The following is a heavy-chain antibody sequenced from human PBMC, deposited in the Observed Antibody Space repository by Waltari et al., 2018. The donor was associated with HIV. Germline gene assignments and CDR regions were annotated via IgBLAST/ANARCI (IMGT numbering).Heavy chain of an antibody. CDR2: ISPGDSDT. CDR3: ARLHGSGAFDY. V-gene: IGHV5-51*01. Sequence: EVQLVQSGAEVKKPGESLKISCMGSGYSVTTYWIGWGRQMPGKGLEWMGIISPGDSDTRYRPSFQGQVTISADKSIITAYLQWNNLKPSDTAMYYCARLHGSGAFDYWGQGTLVTVSS. CDR1: GYSVTTYW. J-gene: IGHJ4*02. D-gene: IGHD3-10*01.